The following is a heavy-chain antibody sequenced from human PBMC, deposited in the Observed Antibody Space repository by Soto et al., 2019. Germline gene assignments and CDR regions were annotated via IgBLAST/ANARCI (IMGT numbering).Heavy chain of an antibody. D-gene: IGHD2-21*02. Sequence: QVQLVESGGGVVQPGRSLRLSCAASGFTFSSYAMHWVRQAPGKGLEWVAVISYDGSNKYYADSVKGRFTISRDNSKKPLYLQMNSVRAEDTAVYYCARPLRSDDYYWGYCGRWGRGALFIVSS. J-gene: IGHJ2*01. CDR2: ISYDGSNK. CDR3: ARPLRSDDYYWGYCGR. CDR1: GFTFSSYA. V-gene: IGHV3-30-3*01.